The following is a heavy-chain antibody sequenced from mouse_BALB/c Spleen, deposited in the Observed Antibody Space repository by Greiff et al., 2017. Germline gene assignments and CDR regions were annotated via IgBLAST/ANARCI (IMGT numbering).Heavy chain of an antibody. CDR2: INPSTGYT. D-gene: IGHD2-10*02. J-gene: IGHJ4*01. Sequence: QVQLKQSGAELAKPGASVKMSCKASGYTFTSYWMHWVKQRPGQGLEWIGYINPSTGYTEYNQKFKDKATLTADKSSSTAYMQLSSLTSEDSAVYYCARGYGNYGDAMDYWGQGTSVTVSS. CDR3: ARGYGNYGDAMDY. CDR1: GYTFTSYW. V-gene: IGHV1-7*01.